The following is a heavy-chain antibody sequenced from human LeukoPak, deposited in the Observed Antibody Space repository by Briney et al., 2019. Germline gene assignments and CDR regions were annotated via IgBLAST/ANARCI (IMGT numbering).Heavy chain of an antibody. Sequence: GGSLRLFCVASGFTFSDYFMSWIRQAPGKGLEWLSFINSAGDNIYYADSVKGRFTISRDNAKKPLYLEMNSLRMEDTAIYYCATSRVFDYWGQGTLVTGSS. J-gene: IGHJ4*02. CDR2: INSAGDNI. V-gene: IGHV3-11*04. CDR3: ATSRVFDY. CDR1: GFTFSDYF.